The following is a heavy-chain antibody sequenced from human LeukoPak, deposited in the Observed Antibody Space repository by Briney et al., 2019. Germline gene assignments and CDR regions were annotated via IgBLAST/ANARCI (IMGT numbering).Heavy chain of an antibody. J-gene: IGHJ4*02. CDR2: IGSGGST. D-gene: IGHD3-10*01. Sequence: GGSLRLSCAGSGFSFSNYAMSWGRQAPAQGLEWVSVIGSGGSTCYSDSVKGRFTISRDNYKNTLYLQMNSLRAEDTAVYSCTTGPMGPGVSYSFDYWGKGPLVTVSS. CDR3: TTGPMGPGVSYSFDY. V-gene: IGHV3-23*01. CDR1: GFSFSNYA.